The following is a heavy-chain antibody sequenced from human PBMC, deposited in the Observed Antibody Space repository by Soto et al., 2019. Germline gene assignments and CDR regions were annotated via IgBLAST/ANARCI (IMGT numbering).Heavy chain of an antibody. Sequence: HPVGSLRLSCAASGFTFSSYWMHWVRQAPGKGLVWVSRINSDGSSTSYADSVKGRFTISRDNAKNTLYLQMNSLRAEDTAVYYCARVDTAMPPHYYYYYGMDVWGQGTTVTVSS. V-gene: IGHV3-74*01. CDR2: INSDGSST. J-gene: IGHJ6*02. CDR1: GFTFSSYW. D-gene: IGHD5-18*01. CDR3: ARVDTAMPPHYYYYYGMDV.